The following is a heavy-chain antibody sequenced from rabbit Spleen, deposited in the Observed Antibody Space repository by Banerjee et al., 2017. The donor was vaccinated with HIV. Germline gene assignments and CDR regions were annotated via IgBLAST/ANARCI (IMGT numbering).Heavy chain of an antibody. V-gene: IGHV1S40*01. Sequence: QSLEESGGDLVKPGASLTLTCTASGVSFSSSSYMCWVRQAPGKGLEWIACIGTGFGDTYYATWAKGRFTISKTSSTTVTLQVTSLTAADTATYFCATNHPYASSSGDDFLFTLWGQGTLVTVS. D-gene: IGHD1-1*01. J-gene: IGHJ4*01. CDR1: GVSFSSSSY. CDR2: IGTGFGDT. CDR3: ATNHPYASSSGDDFLFTL.